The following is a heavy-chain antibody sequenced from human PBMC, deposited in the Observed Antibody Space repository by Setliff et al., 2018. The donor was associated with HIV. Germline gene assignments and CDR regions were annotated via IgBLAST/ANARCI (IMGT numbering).Heavy chain of an antibody. V-gene: IGHV4-4*07. D-gene: IGHD3-10*01. CDR2: IYYTGST. CDR3: ARSIYGSGTYPLDV. J-gene: IGHJ4*02. CDR1: GNSFSGYH. Sequence: SETLSLTCNYSGNSFSGYHWNWIRQPAGKGLEWLGRIYYTGSTEYNPSLKSRLTMSMDTSRDQFSLRLVSLTTADTAVYYCARSIYGSGTYPLDVWGPGTLVTAPQ.